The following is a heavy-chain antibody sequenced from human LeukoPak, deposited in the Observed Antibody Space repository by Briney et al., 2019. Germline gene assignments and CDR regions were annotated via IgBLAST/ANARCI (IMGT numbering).Heavy chain of an antibody. Sequence: GSSVKVSCKASGGTFSSYAISWVRQAPGQGLEWMGGIIPIFGTANYAQKFQGRVTITTDEPTSTAYMELSSLRSEDTAVYYCARGWTTVTRGGSYYMDVWGKGTTVTVSS. V-gene: IGHV1-69*05. CDR2: IIPIFGTA. J-gene: IGHJ6*03. CDR1: GGTFSSYA. CDR3: ARGWTTVTRGGSYYMDV. D-gene: IGHD4-17*01.